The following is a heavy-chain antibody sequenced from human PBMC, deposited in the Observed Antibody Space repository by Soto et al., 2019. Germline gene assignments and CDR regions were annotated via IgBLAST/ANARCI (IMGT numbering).Heavy chain of an antibody. CDR3: AWSSGWYPVGFHPEFDP. J-gene: IGHJ5*02. V-gene: IGHV1-18*01. D-gene: IGHD6-19*01. CDR2: ISAYNGNT. CDR1: GYTFTSYG. Sequence: GASVKVSCKASGYTFTSYGISWVRQAPGQGLEWMGWISAYNGNTNYAQKLQGRVTMTTDTSTSTAYMELRSLRSDDTAVYYCAWSSGWYPVGFHPEFDPWGQGTLVTVSS.